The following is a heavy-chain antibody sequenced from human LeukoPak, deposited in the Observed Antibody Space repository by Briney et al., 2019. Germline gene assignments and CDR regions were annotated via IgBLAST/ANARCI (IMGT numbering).Heavy chain of an antibody. CDR3: AKTPDDYGDYVSLPFVDY. V-gene: IGHV3-30*18. Sequence: GGSLRLSCVVSGFIFSNYGMHWVRQAPGKGLEWVAVISYDGTNKYYTDSVKGRFTISGDNSKNILYLQMNRLSGDDTAVYYCAKTPDDYGDYVSLPFVDYWGQGTLVTVSS. J-gene: IGHJ4*02. D-gene: IGHD4-17*01. CDR2: ISYDGTNK. CDR1: GFIFSNYG.